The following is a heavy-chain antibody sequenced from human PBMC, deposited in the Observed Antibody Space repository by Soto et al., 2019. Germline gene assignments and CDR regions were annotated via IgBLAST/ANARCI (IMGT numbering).Heavy chain of an antibody. CDR2: INPNSGGT. V-gene: IGHV1-2*04. CDR3: ARAHSLHCSSTSCSTYYMDV. D-gene: IGHD2-2*01. J-gene: IGHJ6*03. Sequence: ASVTVSCKASGYTFTGYYIHWVRQAPGQGLEWMGWINPNSGGTNYAQKFQGWVTMTRDTSISTAYMELSRLRSDDTAVYYCARAHSLHCSSTSCSTYYMDVWGKGTTVTVSS. CDR1: GYTFTGYY.